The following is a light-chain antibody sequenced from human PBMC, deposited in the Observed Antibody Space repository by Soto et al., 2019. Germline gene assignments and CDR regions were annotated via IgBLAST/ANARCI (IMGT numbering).Light chain of an antibody. CDR2: AAS. Sequence: DILLTQSPSSVSASVGDRVTITCRASQGVGTWLAWYQQKPGRAPDLLIYAASKLQSGVPSRFSGSGSGTDVILTISSLQPEDSATYYCQQANSLTLAFGGGTKVEIK. V-gene: IGKV1D-12*01. CDR3: QQANSLTLA. J-gene: IGKJ4*01. CDR1: QGVGTW.